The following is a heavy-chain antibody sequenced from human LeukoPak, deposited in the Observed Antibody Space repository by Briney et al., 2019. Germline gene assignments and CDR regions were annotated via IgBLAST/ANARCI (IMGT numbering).Heavy chain of an antibody. D-gene: IGHD1-1*01. Sequence: GASVKVSCKASGGTFSSYAISWVRQAPGQGLEWMGGIIPIFGTANYAQKFQGRVTMTRDTSASTAYMELSSLRSEDTAVYYCARDKLEEDGGWYFDLWGRGTLVTVSS. J-gene: IGHJ2*01. CDR1: GGTFSSYA. CDR3: ARDKLEEDGGWYFDL. V-gene: IGHV1-69*05. CDR2: IIPIFGTA.